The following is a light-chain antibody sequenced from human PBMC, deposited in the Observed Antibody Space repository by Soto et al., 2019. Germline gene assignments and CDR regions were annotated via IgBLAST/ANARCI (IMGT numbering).Light chain of an antibody. CDR2: GAS. Sequence: EIVLTQSPGTLSLSPGERASLSCRASQTINAAHLAWYQQKPGQAPRLLIYGASNRAAGIPDRFSGSASGTDFTLTISRLEPEDFAVYYRQQYDNSPRTFAQGTNLDIK. V-gene: IGKV3-20*01. CDR1: QTINAAH. CDR3: QQYDNSPRT. J-gene: IGKJ1*01.